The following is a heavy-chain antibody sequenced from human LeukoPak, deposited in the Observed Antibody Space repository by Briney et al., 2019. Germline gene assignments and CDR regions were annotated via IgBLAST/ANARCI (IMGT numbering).Heavy chain of an antibody. CDR1: GYTFTSYG. CDR2: IIPILGIA. Sequence: ASVKVSCKASGYTFTSYGISWVRQAPGQGLEWMGRIIPILGIANYAQKFQGRVTITADKSTSTAYMELSSLRSEDTAVYYCARERGYASVNVDYWGQGTLVTVSS. CDR3: ARERGYASVNVDY. J-gene: IGHJ4*02. D-gene: IGHD5-12*01. V-gene: IGHV1-69*04.